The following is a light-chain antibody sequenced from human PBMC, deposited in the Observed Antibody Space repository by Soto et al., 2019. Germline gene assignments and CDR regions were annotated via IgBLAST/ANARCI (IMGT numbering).Light chain of an antibody. J-gene: IGKJ3*01. CDR1: QTIFYTSSNKNY. V-gene: IGKV4-1*01. CDR3: QQYYSTPFP. Sequence: DIVLTQSPDSLAVSLGERATIHCKSSQTIFYTSSNKNYLAWYQQRPGQPPKLLIYWASDRESGVPNRFSGSGSGTDFTLTISGLQAEDVAVYYCQQYYSTPFPFGPGTRLHFK. CDR2: WAS.